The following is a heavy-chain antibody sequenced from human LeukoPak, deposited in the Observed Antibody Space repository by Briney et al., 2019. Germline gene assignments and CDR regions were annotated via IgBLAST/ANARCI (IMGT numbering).Heavy chain of an antibody. D-gene: IGHD3-22*01. CDR1: GAYINNYY. Sequence: SETLSLTCTVSGAYINNYYWSCVRQPPLXXLXXXXXXXSTGDTSYNPSLESXXSXSMDTSKNHFSLEITSVTAADTAVYYCARGSRVYDRSGFHTWHDYWGHGTLVTVSS. V-gene: IGHV4-59*01. J-gene: IGHJ4*03. CDR3: ARGSRVYDRSGFHTWHDY. CDR2: XXSTGDT.